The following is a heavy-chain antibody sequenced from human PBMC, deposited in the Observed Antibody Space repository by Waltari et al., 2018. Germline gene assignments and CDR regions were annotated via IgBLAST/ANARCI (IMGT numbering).Heavy chain of an antibody. CDR2: VRGDGKT. V-gene: IGHV4-4*02. CDR3: ARDRGRGLYLDT. D-gene: IGHD1-1*01. Sequence: LPLQESGPGLVKPSGTLSLICPVSGDSLSTRDYWSWVRQPPGKGLEWIGQVRGDGKTNYNPSFASRVTMSLDTSTYHFALKLTSATAADTALYYCARDRGRGLYLDTWGQGTLVTVSP. CDR1: GDSLSTRDY. J-gene: IGHJ4*02.